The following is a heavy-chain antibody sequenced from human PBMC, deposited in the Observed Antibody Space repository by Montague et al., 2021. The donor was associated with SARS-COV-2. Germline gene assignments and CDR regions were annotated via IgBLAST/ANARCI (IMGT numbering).Heavy chain of an antibody. J-gene: IGHJ4*02. CDR3: ARASVARKVLDY. Sequence: SDTLSLTCTVSGGSISSYYWSWIRQPPGKGLEWIGYIYYSGSTNYNPSLKSRVTISVDTSKNQFSLKLSSVTAADTAVYYCARASVARKVLDYWGQGTLVTVSS. V-gene: IGHV4-59*07. D-gene: IGHD6-19*01. CDR1: GGSISSYY. CDR2: IYYSGST.